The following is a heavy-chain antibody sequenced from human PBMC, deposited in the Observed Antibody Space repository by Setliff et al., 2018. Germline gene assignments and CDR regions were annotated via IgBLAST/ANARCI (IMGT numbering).Heavy chain of an antibody. Sequence: NPSETLSLTCTVSGGSISSDDNYWSWIRLPPGKGLEWIGYIHNSGTAYYNPSLRSRLTISVDTSKNQFSPKLNSVTAADTAVYYCARRLRESHAFHIWGQGTLVTVSS. CDR2: IHNSGTA. CDR1: GGSISSDDNY. V-gene: IGHV4-30-4*08. J-gene: IGHJ3*02. D-gene: IGHD2-15*01. CDR3: ARRLRESHAFHI.